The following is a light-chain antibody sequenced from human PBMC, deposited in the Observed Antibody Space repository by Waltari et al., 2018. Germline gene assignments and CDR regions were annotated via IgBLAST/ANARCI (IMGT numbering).Light chain of an antibody. CDR3: QHYVRLPAT. Sequence: EIVLTQSPGTLSLSPGERATLSCRASQSVSRTLAWYQQKPGQAPRLLIYGASTRATGIPERFSGGGSGTDFSLTINGLEPEDFAVYYCQHYVRLPATFGQGTKVEIK. CDR1: QSVSRT. J-gene: IGKJ1*01. CDR2: GAS. V-gene: IGKV3-20*01.